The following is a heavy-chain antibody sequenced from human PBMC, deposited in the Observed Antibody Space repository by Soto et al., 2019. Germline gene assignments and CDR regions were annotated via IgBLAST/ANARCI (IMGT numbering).Heavy chain of an antibody. CDR2: TRNRANKYTT. CDR3: VEMTDPEY. V-gene: IGHV3-72*01. Sequence: EVQLVESGGGLVQPGGSLRLSCAASGFTFSDPYMDWVRQAPGKGLEWVGRTRNRANKYTTQYAASVRGRFTISRDDSTNSLYLQMNSLKTEDTAVYFCVEMTDPEYWGQGILVTVSS. D-gene: IGHD2-21*02. J-gene: IGHJ4*02. CDR1: GFTFSDPY.